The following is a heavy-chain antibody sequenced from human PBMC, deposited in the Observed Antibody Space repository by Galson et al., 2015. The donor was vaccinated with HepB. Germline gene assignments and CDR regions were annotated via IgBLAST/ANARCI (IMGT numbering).Heavy chain of an antibody. CDR3: ARGNGDSHDY. D-gene: IGHD4-17*01. V-gene: IGHV3-7*03. J-gene: IGHJ4*02. CDR2: INQDGSEK. CDR1: GFTFRRYW. Sequence: SLRLSCAASGFTFRRYWMNWVRQAPGKGLEWVANINQDGSEKYYVDSVEGRFTISRDNANNSPYLELSSLRAEDTALYYCARGNGDSHDYWGQGTLVTVSS.